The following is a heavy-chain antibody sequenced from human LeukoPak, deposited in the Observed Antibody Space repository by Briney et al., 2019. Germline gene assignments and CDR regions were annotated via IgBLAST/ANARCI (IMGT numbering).Heavy chain of an antibody. Sequence: ASVKVSCKASGYTFTNYYMHWVRQAPGQGLEWMGVINPGDGSTSYAQKFQGRITMTRDTSTSTVYMELSSLRSDDTAVYYCARRKVYSDDGFDIWAQGTMVTVSS. CDR3: ARRKVYSDDGFDI. CDR1: GYTFTNYY. J-gene: IGHJ3*02. D-gene: IGHD2-21*01. CDR2: INPGDGST. V-gene: IGHV1-46*01.